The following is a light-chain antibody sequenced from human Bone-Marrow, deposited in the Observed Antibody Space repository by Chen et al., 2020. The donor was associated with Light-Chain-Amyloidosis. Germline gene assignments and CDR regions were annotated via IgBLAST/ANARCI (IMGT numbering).Light chain of an antibody. V-gene: IGLV2-14*01. Sequence: QSALTQPASVSGSPGQSITISCTGTSSDVGGDNHVSWYHQHPDKAPKLSIYEVTKRPSWVPDRFSGSNSDNTASLTISGLQTEDDADYFCSSYTITYTLVFGSWTRVTVL. CDR1: SSDVGGDNH. CDR3: SSYTITYTLV. CDR2: EVT. J-gene: IGLJ1*01.